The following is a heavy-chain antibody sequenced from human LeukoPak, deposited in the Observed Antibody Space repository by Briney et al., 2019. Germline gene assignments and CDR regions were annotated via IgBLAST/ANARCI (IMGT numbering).Heavy chain of an antibody. Sequence: PSETLSLTCTVSGGSISSYYWSWIRQPPGKGLEWIGYIYYSGSTNYNPSLKSRVTISVDTSKNQFSLKLSSVTAADTAVYYCARMDFWSGYGFDYWGQGTVVTVSS. J-gene: IGHJ4*02. CDR3: ARMDFWSGYGFDY. V-gene: IGHV4-59*08. CDR1: GGSISSYY. CDR2: IYYSGST. D-gene: IGHD3-3*01.